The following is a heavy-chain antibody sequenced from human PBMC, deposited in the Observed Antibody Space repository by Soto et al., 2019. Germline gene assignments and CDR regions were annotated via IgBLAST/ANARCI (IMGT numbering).Heavy chain of an antibody. CDR3: AISHDILTGFSSPHFDY. CDR1: GDSVSSYY. CDR2: IYYSGST. Sequence: QVQLQESGPGLVKPSETLSLTCTVSGDSVSSYYWSWIRQPPGKGLEWIGYIYYSGSTNYNPSLTSRVTISVDTSKNQFSLKLSSVTAADTAVYYCAISHDILTGFSSPHFDYWCQGTLVTVSS. V-gene: IGHV4-59*02. J-gene: IGHJ4*02. D-gene: IGHD3-9*01.